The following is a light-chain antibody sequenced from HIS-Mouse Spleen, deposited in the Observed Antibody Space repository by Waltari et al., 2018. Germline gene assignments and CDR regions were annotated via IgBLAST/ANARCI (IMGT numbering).Light chain of an antibody. CDR3: NSRDSSGNPV. Sequence: SSELTQDPAVSVALGQTVRITCQGDSLRSYYASWYQQKPGQAPVLVIYGKNNRPSGIPDRFSGSSSGNTASLTITWAQAEDEADYYCNSRDSSGNPVFGGGTKLTVL. CDR2: GKN. CDR1: SLRSYY. J-gene: IGLJ2*01. V-gene: IGLV3-19*01.